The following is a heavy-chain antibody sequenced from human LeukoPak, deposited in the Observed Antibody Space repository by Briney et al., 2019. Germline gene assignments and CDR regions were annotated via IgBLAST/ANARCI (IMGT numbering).Heavy chain of an antibody. J-gene: IGHJ4*02. V-gene: IGHV3-11*04. Sequence: GGSLRLSCAASGFTFSDYYMSWIRQAPGKGLEWVSYISSSGSTIYYADSVKGRFTISRDNAKNSLYLQMNSLRAEDTAVYYCATGLESTRPAYYFDYWGQGTLVTVSS. CDR1: GFTFSDYY. CDR2: ISSSGSTI. CDR3: ATGLESTRPAYYFDY. D-gene: IGHD2-2*01.